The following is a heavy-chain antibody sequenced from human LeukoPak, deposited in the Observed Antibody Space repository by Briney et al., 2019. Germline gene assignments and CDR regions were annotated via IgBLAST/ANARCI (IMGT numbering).Heavy chain of an antibody. CDR1: GFTFSSYA. Sequence: GGSLRLSCAASGFTFSSYAMSWVRQAPGKGLEWVSAISGSGGSTYYADSVKGRFTISRDNSKNTLYLQMNSLGAEDTAVYYCAKAIRGTMVRGSDAFDIWGQGTMVTVSS. V-gene: IGHV3-23*01. CDR3: AKAIRGTMVRGSDAFDI. CDR2: ISGSGGST. D-gene: IGHD3-10*01. J-gene: IGHJ3*02.